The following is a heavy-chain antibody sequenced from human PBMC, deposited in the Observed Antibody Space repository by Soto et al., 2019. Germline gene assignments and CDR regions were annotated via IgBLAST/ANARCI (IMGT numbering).Heavy chain of an antibody. CDR1: GFTFSSYG. D-gene: IGHD5-12*01. J-gene: IGHJ4*02. Sequence: HPGGSLRLSCAASGFTFSSYGMHWVRQAPGKGPEWVAVISYDGSNKYYADSVKGRFTISRDNSKNTLYLQMNSLRAEDTAVYYCAKDRHPYLGGYRLGAPYDYWGQGTLVTVSS. CDR2: ISYDGSNK. CDR3: AKDRHPYLGGYRLGAPYDY. V-gene: IGHV3-30*18.